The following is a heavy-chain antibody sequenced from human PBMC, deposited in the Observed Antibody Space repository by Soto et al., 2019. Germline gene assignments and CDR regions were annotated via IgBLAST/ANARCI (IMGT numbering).Heavy chain of an antibody. J-gene: IGHJ4*02. CDR3: ASRTSGWYFDY. V-gene: IGHV3-23*01. CDR1: GFTFSSYA. D-gene: IGHD6-19*01. Sequence: GSLRLSCTASGFTFSSYAMNWVRQAPGKGLEWVSVISGSGGSTYYADSVKGRFTISRDNSKNKLYLQMNSLRAEDTAVYYCASRTSGWYFDYWGQGTLVTAPQ. CDR2: ISGSGGST.